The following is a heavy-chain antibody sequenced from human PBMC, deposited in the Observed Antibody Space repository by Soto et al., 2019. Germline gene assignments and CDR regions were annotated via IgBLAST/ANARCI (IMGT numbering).Heavy chain of an antibody. CDR1: GLTLSRFD. Sequence: PGGSLRLSCAASGLTLSRFDMHWVRQAPGKGLEWVAVIGYDGSNKDYADSVKGRFTISRDNSKNTLYLQMNSLRPEDTAVYYCARDPVNYYGSWTYGMDVWGQGTTVTVSS. J-gene: IGHJ6*02. D-gene: IGHD3-10*01. CDR3: ARDPVNYYGSWTYGMDV. V-gene: IGHV3-30-3*01. CDR2: IGYDGSNK.